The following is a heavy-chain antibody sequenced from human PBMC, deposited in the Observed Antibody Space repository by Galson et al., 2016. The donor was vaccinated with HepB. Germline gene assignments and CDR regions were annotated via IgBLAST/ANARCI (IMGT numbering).Heavy chain of an antibody. CDR2: ISPSSRYI. CDR1: GFTFNTYS. V-gene: IGHV3-21*01. Sequence: ALRRSCAASGFTFNTYSINWVRQAPGKGLAWVSSISPSSRYIYYADSLKGRFTISRDDAKNSLFLQMNNLRAEDTAVSYCARLAGYGGGYYFDFWGQGTLVTVSS. D-gene: IGHD1-26*01. CDR3: ARLAGYGGGYYFDF. J-gene: IGHJ4*02.